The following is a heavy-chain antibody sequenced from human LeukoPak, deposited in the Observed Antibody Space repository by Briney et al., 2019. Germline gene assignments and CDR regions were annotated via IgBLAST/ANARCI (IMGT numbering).Heavy chain of an antibody. Sequence: SETLSLTCTVSGGSISSYYWSWIRQPPGKGLEWIGRIYTSGSTNYNPSLKSRVTISVDTSKNQFSLKLSSVTAADTAVYYCARQYYYDSSEDYWGQGTLVTVSS. CDR1: GGSISSYY. CDR3: ARQYYYDSSEDY. CDR2: IYTSGST. V-gene: IGHV4-59*08. J-gene: IGHJ4*02. D-gene: IGHD3-22*01.